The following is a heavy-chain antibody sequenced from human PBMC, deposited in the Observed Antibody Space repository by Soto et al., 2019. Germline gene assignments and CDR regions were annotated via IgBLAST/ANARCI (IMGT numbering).Heavy chain of an antibody. Sequence: SETLSLTCTVSGASMSSGGYYWTWIRQSPGKGLEWIGYIYYSGSTNYNPSLKSRVTISVDTSKNQFSLKLSSVTAADTAVYYCAREGGVSGYYRAYYGMDVWGQGTTVTVSS. CDR3: AREGGVSGYYRAYYGMDV. V-gene: IGHV4-61*08. J-gene: IGHJ6*02. CDR2: IYYSGST. D-gene: IGHD3-22*01. CDR1: GASMSSGGYY.